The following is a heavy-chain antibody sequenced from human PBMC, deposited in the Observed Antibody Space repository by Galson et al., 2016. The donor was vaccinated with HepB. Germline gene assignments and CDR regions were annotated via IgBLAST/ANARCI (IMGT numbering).Heavy chain of an antibody. V-gene: IGHV3-23*01. CDR2: ISGIGAST. CDR1: GFTFSRYA. CDR3: ATTVGKCAGDCSPWTIYFYYGMDF. Sequence: SCAASGFTFSRYAMTWVRLAPGKGLEWVSVISGIGASTLYADSVKGRFTISRDNSKNTVDPKMNILGVEDTAVYYCATTVGKCAGDCSPWTIYFYYGMDFWGRGTTVTVSS. D-gene: IGHD2-21*02. J-gene: IGHJ6*02.